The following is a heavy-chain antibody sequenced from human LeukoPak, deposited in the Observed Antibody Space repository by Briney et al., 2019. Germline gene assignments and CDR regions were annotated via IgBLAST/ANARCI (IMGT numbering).Heavy chain of an antibody. V-gene: IGHV1-18*01. CDR1: GYTFTSYG. D-gene: IGHD5-12*01. CDR3: ARGPPTYYSGYEPLDY. J-gene: IGHJ4*02. Sequence: GASVKVSCKASGYTFTSYGISWVQQAPGQGLEWMGWISAYNGNTNYAQKLQGRVTMTTDTSTSTAYMELRSLRSDDTAVYYCARGPPTYYSGYEPLDYWGQGTLVTVSS. CDR2: ISAYNGNT.